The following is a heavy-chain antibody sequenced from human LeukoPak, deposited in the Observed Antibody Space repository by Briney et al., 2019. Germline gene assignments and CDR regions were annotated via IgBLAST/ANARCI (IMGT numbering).Heavy chain of an antibody. Sequence: ASVKVSCKASGYTFTGYYMHWVRQAPGQGLEWMGWINPNSCGTNYAQKFQGRVTMTRDTSISTAYMELSRLRSDDTAVYYCARSRGLPLPYYDFWSGYGFFDYWGQGTLVTVSS. CDR2: INPNSCGT. CDR1: GYTFTGYY. J-gene: IGHJ4*02. D-gene: IGHD3-3*01. V-gene: IGHV1-2*02. CDR3: ARSRGLPLPYYDFWSGYGFFDY.